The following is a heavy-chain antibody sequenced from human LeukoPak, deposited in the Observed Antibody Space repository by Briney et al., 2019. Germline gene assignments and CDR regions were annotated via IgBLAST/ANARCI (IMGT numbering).Heavy chain of an antibody. Sequence: SETLSLTCTVSGGSISSSSYYWGWIRQPPGKGLEWIGSIYYSGSTYYNPSLKSRVTISVDTSKNQFSLKLSSVTAADTAVYYCARHQYNSRFGEFFLPYFDYWGQGTLVTVSS. CDR3: ARHQYNSRFGEFFLPYFDY. CDR1: GGSISSSSYY. CDR2: IYYSGST. D-gene: IGHD3-10*01. J-gene: IGHJ4*02. V-gene: IGHV4-39*01.